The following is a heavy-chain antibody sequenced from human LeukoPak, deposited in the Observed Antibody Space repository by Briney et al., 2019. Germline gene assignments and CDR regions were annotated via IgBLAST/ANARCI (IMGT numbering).Heavy chain of an antibody. CDR3: AATQKWLAFDY. J-gene: IGHJ4*02. CDR1: VGSVTPSY. V-gene: IGHV4-59*02. Sequence: SGALSLTCTHSVGSVTPSYWSWIRHPPGEGGWWIGNLRYSGKTDYNPSLTSRVTISLDTSKNQFSLNLNSVAAADTAVYYCAATQKWLAFDYWGQGILVTVSS. D-gene: IGHD6-19*01. CDR2: LRYSGKT.